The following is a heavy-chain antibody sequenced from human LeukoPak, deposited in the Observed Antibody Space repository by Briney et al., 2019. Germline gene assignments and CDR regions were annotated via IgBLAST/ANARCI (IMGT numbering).Heavy chain of an antibody. V-gene: IGHV1-8*03. CDR2: MNPNSGNT. D-gene: IGHD3-10*01. CDR3: GSTNYNPSLKSRVTISVDTSKNQFSLKLSSVTAADTAVYYCAREGPQEGWLRSAFDI. CDR1: GYTFTSYY. J-gene: IGHJ3*02. Sequence: GASVKVSCKASGYTFTSYYINWVRQATGQGLEWMAYMNPNSGNTGYAQTFQGRVTSTWNTSINTAYMELSSPRSDDTALYYCGSTNYNPSLKSRVTISVDTSKNQFSLKLSSVTAADTAVYYCAREGPQEGWLRSAFDIWGQGTMVTVSS.